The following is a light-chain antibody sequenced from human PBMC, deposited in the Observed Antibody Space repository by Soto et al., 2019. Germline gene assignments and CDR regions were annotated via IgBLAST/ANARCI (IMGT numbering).Light chain of an antibody. CDR3: QSYDNILNGYV. CDR1: TSNIGASYD. CDR2: RDT. Sequence: QSELTQPPSMSGAPGQTVTISCTGSTSNIGASYDVHWYQQLPGSAPKLLIYRDTHRPSGIPNRFSGSRSGTSASLVIFGLQPGDEADYYCQSYDNILNGYVFGTGTKLTVL. J-gene: IGLJ1*01. V-gene: IGLV1-40*01.